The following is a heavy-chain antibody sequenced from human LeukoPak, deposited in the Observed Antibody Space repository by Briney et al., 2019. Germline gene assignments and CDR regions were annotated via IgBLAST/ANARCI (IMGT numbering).Heavy chain of an antibody. J-gene: IGHJ4*02. CDR3: ASRRKYYYDSSGYFDY. Sequence: SATLSLTCAVYGGSFSGYYWSWIRQPPGKGLEWIGEINHSGSTNYNPSLKSRVTISVDTSKNQFSLKLSSVTAADTAVYYCASRRKYYYDSSGYFDYWGQGTLVTVSS. CDR2: INHSGST. V-gene: IGHV4-34*01. CDR1: GGSFSGYY. D-gene: IGHD3-22*01.